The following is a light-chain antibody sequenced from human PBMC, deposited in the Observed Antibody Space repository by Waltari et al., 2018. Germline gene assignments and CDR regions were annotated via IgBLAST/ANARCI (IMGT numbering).Light chain of an antibody. CDR2: DVT. V-gene: IGLV2-11*01. Sequence: QSALTQPRSVSGSPGQSVTISCTGTSRDVGRFTYVAWYQHHPGRPPRLLIYDVTKRPSGVPDRFSGSKSGNTASLTISGLQDEDEADFYCCSYIGRALFGGGTKLTVL. CDR3: CSYIGRAL. J-gene: IGLJ2*01. CDR1: SRDVGRFTY.